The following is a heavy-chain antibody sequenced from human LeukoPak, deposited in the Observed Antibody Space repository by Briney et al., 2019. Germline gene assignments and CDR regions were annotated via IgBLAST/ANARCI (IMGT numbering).Heavy chain of an antibody. D-gene: IGHD1-1*01. J-gene: IGHJ4*02. Sequence: GGSLRLSCAASGFTFSNYGMSWVRQAPGKGLEWVSAISGSGGSTYYADSVKGRFTISRDNSKHTLYLQMNSLSADDTAVYYCVRDRLGMPTALFDYWGQGTLVIVSS. CDR2: ISGSGGST. CDR1: GFTFSNYG. V-gene: IGHV3-23*01. CDR3: VRDRLGMPTALFDY.